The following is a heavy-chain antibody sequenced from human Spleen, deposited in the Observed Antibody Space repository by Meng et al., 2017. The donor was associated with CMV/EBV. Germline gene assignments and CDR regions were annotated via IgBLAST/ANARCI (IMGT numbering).Heavy chain of an antibody. CDR1: GYTFTDSY. CDR2: IDPNSGDT. V-gene: IGHV1-2*02. Sequence: CKASGYTFTDSYMHWVRQAPGQGLEWMGWIDPNSGDTNYAQRFQGRVTMTRDTSFSTAYMELRRLRSDDAAVYYCARGGGSSGYPQHWGQGTLGTVSS. D-gene: IGHD3-22*01. CDR3: ARGGGSSGYPQH. J-gene: IGHJ4*02.